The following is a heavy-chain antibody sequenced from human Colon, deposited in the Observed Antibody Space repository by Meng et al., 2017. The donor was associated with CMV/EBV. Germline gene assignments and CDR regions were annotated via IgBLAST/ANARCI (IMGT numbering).Heavy chain of an antibody. Sequence: GESLKISCAGSGFSFSTYWIGWVRQMPGKGLEWMAIIYPDDSDSRYSPSFQGQVTISVDKSINTTYLRWSSLKASDTAIYYCARTYSGNWDFYFDLWGRGTLVTVSS. CDR1: GFSFSTYW. CDR3: ARTYSGNWDFYFDL. J-gene: IGHJ2*01. D-gene: IGHD4-23*01. CDR2: IYPDDSDS. V-gene: IGHV5-51*01.